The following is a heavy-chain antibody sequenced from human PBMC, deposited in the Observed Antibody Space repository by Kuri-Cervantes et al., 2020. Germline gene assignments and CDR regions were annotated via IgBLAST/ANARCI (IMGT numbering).Heavy chain of an antibody. D-gene: IGHD3-9*01. CDR1: GFTFSNAW. V-gene: IGHV3-48*01. CDR2: ISSSSSTI. Sequence: GGSLRLSCAASGFTFSNAWMSWVRQAPGKGLEWVSYISSSSSTIYYADSVKGRFTISRDNAKNSLYLQMNSLRAEDTAVYYCARPAGDYDILTGYDYWGQGTLVTVSS. CDR3: ARPAGDYDILTGYDY. J-gene: IGHJ4*02.